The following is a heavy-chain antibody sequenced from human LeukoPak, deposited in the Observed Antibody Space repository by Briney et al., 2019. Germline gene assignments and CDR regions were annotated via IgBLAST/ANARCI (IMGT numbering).Heavy chain of an antibody. CDR1: GGSISSGDCY. V-gene: IGHV4-31*03. Sequence: SQTLSLTCTVSGGSISSGDCYWAWIRQHPGKGLEWIGYFHYSGNTYCNPSLKSRITIPGDTSNNQFSLKVNSVTAADTAVYYCARTYCSGGSCYYFDYWGQGTLVTVSS. CDR3: ARTYCSGGSCYYFDY. J-gene: IGHJ4*02. D-gene: IGHD2-15*01. CDR2: FHYSGNT.